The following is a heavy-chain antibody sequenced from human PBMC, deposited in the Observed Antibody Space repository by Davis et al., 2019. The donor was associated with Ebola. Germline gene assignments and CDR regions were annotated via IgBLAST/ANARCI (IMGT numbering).Heavy chain of an antibody. CDR2: ISSSSSYI. Sequence: GGSLRLSCAASGFTFSDYYMSWIRQAPGKGLEWVSSISSSSSYIYYADSVKGRFTISRDNAKNSLYLQMNSLRAEDTAVYYCARETRPGFIDWFDPWGQGTLVTVSS. CDR3: ARETRPGFIDWFDP. V-gene: IGHV3-11*06. J-gene: IGHJ5*02. CDR1: GFTFSDYY. D-gene: IGHD2-2*01.